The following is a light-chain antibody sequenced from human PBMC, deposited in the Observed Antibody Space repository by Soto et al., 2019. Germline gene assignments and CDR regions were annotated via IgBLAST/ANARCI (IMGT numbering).Light chain of an antibody. CDR1: SSDVGGNKY. CDR3: SAFTGTTYV. CDR2: DVS. V-gene: IGLV2-14*03. J-gene: IGLJ1*01. Sequence: QSALTQPASVSGSPGQSITISCTGTSSDVGGNKYVSWYQHYPGKAPKLMICDVSNRPSGVSNRFSGSKSGNTASLTISGLPAEDEADYYCSAFTGTTYVFGTGTKVTVL.